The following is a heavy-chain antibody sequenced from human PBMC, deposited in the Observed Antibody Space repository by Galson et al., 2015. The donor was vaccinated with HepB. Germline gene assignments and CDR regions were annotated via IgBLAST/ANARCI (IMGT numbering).Heavy chain of an antibody. CDR2: IWSDGSKK. D-gene: IGHD2-2*01. V-gene: IGHV3-33*01. Sequence: SLRLSCAASGFTFSSYGMHWVRQAPGKGLDWVTIIWSDGSKKYYADSVKGRFTISRDNSKNTLYLQMNSLRAEDTAVHYCARGGVGCSGTSCSTTRTYYYYYYMDVWGKGTTVTVSS. CDR3: ARGGVGCSGTSCSTTRTYYYYYYMDV. J-gene: IGHJ6*03. CDR1: GFTFSSYG.